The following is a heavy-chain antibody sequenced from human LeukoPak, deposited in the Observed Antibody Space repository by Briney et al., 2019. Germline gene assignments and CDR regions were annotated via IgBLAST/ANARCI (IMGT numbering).Heavy chain of an antibody. CDR3: VKDRSYSSTFGFDM. CDR1: GFTFDDYA. D-gene: IGHD6-13*01. CDR2: ISWNSGRT. J-gene: IGHJ3*02. V-gene: IGHV3-9*03. Sequence: GRSLRLSCVASGFTFDDYAMHWVRQGPGMGLEWVSGISWNSGRTDYADSVKGRFTISRGNAKNSLYLQMNTLRPEDMALYYCVKDRSYSSTFGFDMWGQGTMVTVSS.